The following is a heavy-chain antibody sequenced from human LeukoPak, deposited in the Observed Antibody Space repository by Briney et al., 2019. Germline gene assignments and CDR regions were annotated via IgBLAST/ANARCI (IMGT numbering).Heavy chain of an antibody. Sequence: HPGGSLRLSCAASGFTFSSYAMSWVRQAPGKGLEWVSAISGSGGTTYYADSVKGRFTISRDNSKNTLYLQMNSLRAEDTAVYYCAKDGRDGYGGNPFDYWGQGTLVTVSS. V-gene: IGHV3-23*01. CDR3: AKDGRDGYGGNPFDY. D-gene: IGHD4-23*01. CDR2: ISGSGGTT. J-gene: IGHJ4*02. CDR1: GFTFSSYA.